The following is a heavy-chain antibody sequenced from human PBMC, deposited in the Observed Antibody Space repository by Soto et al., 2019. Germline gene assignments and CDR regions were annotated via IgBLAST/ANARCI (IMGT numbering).Heavy chain of an antibody. CDR2: INHSGST. Sequence: QVQLQQWGAGLLKPSETLSLTCAVYGGSFSGYYWSWIRQPPGKGLEWIGEINHSGSTNYNPSLKRPXPISFDTSKNXXSXKPXSVTAADTAVYYCARVAGIVVVVAAAGREKRDFDYWGQGTLVTVSS. CDR1: GGSFSGYY. D-gene: IGHD2-15*01. J-gene: IGHJ4*02. V-gene: IGHV4-34*01. CDR3: ARVAGIVVVVAAAGREKRDFDY.